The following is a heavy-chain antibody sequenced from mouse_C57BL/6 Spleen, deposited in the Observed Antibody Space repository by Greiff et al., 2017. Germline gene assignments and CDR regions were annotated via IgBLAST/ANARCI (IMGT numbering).Heavy chain of an antibody. CDR3: ARGALYGSSYGVDY. D-gene: IGHD1-1*01. CDR2: INPNYGTT. V-gene: IGHV1-39*01. J-gene: IGHJ2*01. CDR1: GYSFTDYN. Sequence: EVKLQESGPELVKPGASVKISCKASGYSFTDYNMNWVKQSNGKSLEWIGVINPNYGTTSYNQKFKGKATLTVDQSSSTAYMQLNSLTSEDSAVYYCARGALYGSSYGVDYWGQGTTLTVSS.